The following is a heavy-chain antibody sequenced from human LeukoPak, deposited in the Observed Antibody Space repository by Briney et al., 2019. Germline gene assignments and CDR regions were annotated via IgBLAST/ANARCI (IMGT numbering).Heavy chain of an antibody. D-gene: IGHD4-17*01. CDR3: AKEGYDYGDFFDY. J-gene: IGHJ4*02. CDR2: ISYDGRNT. CDR1: GFTFSNYA. Sequence: QTGGSLRLSCAASGFTFSNYAMHWVRQAPGKGLEWVAVISYDGRNTYYADSVKGRFTISRDNSKNTLYLQMNSLRAEDTAVYYCAKEGYDYGDFFDYWGQGTLVTVSS. V-gene: IGHV3-30*04.